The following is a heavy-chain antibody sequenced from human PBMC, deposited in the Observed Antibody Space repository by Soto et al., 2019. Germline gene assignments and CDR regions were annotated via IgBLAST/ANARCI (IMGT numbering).Heavy chain of an antibody. CDR2: INPSGGST. CDR3: ARGYRIAVAGFDPDLDY. Sequence: GASVKVSCKASGYTFTSYYMHWVRQAPGQGLEWMGIINPSGGSTSYAQKFQGRVTMTRDTSTSTVYMELSSLRSEDTAVYYCARGYRIAVAGFDPDLDYWGQGTLVTVSS. D-gene: IGHD6-19*01. J-gene: IGHJ4*02. V-gene: IGHV1-46*03. CDR1: GYTFTSYY.